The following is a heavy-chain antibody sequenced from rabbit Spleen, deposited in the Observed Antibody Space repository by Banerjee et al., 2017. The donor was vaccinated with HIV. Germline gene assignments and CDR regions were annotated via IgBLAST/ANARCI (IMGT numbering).Heavy chain of an antibody. CDR2: IGTGSGST. CDR1: GVSFSDKDV. Sequence: EQLEESGGGLVKPEGSLTLTCKASGVSFSDKDVMCWVRQAPGKGLEWIGCIGTGSGSTWYASWVNGRFTVSKTSSTTVTLQVTSLTAADTATYFCARDAGSGHYIDAYFDLWGPGTLVTVS. V-gene: IGHV1S45*01. CDR3: ARDAGSGHYIDAYFDL. D-gene: IGHD8-1*01. J-gene: IGHJ4*01.